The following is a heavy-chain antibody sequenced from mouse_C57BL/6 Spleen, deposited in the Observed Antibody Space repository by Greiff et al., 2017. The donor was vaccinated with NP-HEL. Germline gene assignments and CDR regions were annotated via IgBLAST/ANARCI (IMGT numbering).Heavy chain of an antibody. V-gene: IGHV1-82*01. Sequence: SGPELVKPGASVKISCKASGYAFSSSWMNWVKQRPGKGLEWIGRIYPGDGDTNYNGKFKGKATLTADKSSSTAYMQLSSLTSDDSAVYFCAYDSNALAYWGQGTLVTVSA. D-gene: IGHD2-5*01. CDR3: AYDSNALAY. CDR1: GYAFSSSW. J-gene: IGHJ3*01. CDR2: IYPGDGDT.